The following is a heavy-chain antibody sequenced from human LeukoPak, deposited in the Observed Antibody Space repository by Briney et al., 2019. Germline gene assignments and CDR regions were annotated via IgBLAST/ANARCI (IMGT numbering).Heavy chain of an antibody. D-gene: IGHD3-22*01. CDR3: ARDHVGYYEALEMNGDDAFDI. J-gene: IGHJ3*02. Sequence: ASVKVSCKASGYTFTSYGISWVRQAPGQGLEWMGWISAYNGNTNYAQKLQGRVTMTTDTSTSTAYMELRSLRSDDTAVYYCARDHVGYYEALEMNGDDAFDIWGQGTMVTVSS. CDR2: ISAYNGNT. V-gene: IGHV1-18*01. CDR1: GYTFTSYG.